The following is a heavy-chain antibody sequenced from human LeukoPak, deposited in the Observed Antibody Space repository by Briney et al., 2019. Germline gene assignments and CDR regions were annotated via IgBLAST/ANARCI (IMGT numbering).Heavy chain of an antibody. Sequence: GGSLRLSCAASGFTFSNHWMHWVRQAPGKGPMWISRINTDETITTYADSVKGRFTISRDNAKTTLYLQMNNLRAEDTAVYYCARDLTWNQVDYWGQGALVTVSS. D-gene: IGHD1-1*01. CDR1: GFTFSNHW. V-gene: IGHV3-74*01. CDR2: INTDETIT. J-gene: IGHJ4*02. CDR3: ARDLTWNQVDY.